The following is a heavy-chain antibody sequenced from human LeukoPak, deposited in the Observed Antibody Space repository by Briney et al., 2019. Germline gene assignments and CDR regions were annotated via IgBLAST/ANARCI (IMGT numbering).Heavy chain of an antibody. V-gene: IGHV4-34*01. CDR1: GGSFSGYY. CDR2: IDHSGSP. D-gene: IGHD6-13*01. CDR3: ARVRSSSWYSDY. Sequence: SETLSLTCAVYGGSFSGYYYSWIRQPLGRGLEWIGEIDHSGSPNYNPSLKSRVTISVDTSKNQFSLKLSSVTAADTAVYYCARVRSSSWYSDYWGQGTLVTVSS. J-gene: IGHJ4*02.